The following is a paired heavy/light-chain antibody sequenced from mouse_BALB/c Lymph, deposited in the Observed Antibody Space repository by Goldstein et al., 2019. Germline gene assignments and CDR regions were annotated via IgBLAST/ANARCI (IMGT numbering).Heavy chain of an antibody. CDR2: ISSGGSYT. CDR1: GFTFSSYA. V-gene: IGHV5-9-1*01. Sequence: EVMLVESGGGLVKPGGSLKLSCAASGFTFSSYAMSWVRQTPEKRLEWVATISSGGSYTYYPDSVKGRFTISRDNAKNTLYLQMSSLRSEDTAMYYCARPARAYYFDYWGQGTTLTVSS. J-gene: IGHJ2*01. CDR3: ARPARAYYFDY. D-gene: IGHD3-1*01.
Light chain of an antibody. J-gene: IGKJ1*01. Sequence: DIVMTQSPSSLAMSVGQKVTMSCKSSQSLLNSSNQKNYLAWYQQKPGQSPKLLVYFASTRESGVPDRFIGSGSGTDFTLTISSVQAEDLADYFCQQHYSTPRTFGGGTKLEIK. CDR2: FAS. V-gene: IGKV8-24*01. CDR1: QSLLNSSNQKNY. CDR3: QQHYSTPRT.